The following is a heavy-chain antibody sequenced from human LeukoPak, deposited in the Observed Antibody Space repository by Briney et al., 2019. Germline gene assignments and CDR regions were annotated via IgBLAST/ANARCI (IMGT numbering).Heavy chain of an antibody. CDR3: AKAKKESSTSSSYREN. Sequence: PGGSLRLSCAASGFTFSIYAMDWVRQAPGKGLEWVSGISSSGGGTYYADSVKGRFTISRDNSKNTLYLQMNSLRVEDTAVYYCAKAKKESSTSSSYRENWGQGTLVTVSS. CDR2: ISSSGGGT. V-gene: IGHV3-23*01. CDR1: GFTFSIYA. D-gene: IGHD2-2*01. J-gene: IGHJ4*02.